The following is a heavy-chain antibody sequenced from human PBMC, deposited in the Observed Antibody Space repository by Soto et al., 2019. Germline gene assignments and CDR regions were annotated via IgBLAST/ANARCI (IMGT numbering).Heavy chain of an antibody. D-gene: IGHD5-12*01. CDR2: ISTYSGDT. J-gene: IGHJ5*02. CDR1: GYTFFTYD. V-gene: IGHV1-18*01. CDR3: ARHHGPTTSENWFDP. Sequence: ASVKVSCKASGYTFFTYDISWVRQAPGQGLEWMGGISTYSGDTKYAQKFQGRVTMTTDTPPTTAYRELRSLRSDDTAVYYCARHHGPTTSENWFDPWGQGTLVTVSS.